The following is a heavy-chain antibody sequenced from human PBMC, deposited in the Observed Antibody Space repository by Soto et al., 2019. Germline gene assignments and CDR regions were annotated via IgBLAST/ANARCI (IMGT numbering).Heavy chain of an antibody. CDR2: ISGSGGFT. V-gene: IGHV3-23*01. CDR1: GFTFSSYA. CDR3: AKGHNVPAAPGHYYYGLDV. D-gene: IGHD2-2*01. Sequence: DVHLLESGGGLVQPGGSLRLSCAASGFTFSSYAMSWVRQAPGKGLEWVSAISGSGGFTYYVDSVKGRFTISRDNSKSTLYLQMNSLRAEDTAVYYCAKGHNVPAAPGHYYYGLDVWGQGTTVTVSS. J-gene: IGHJ6*02.